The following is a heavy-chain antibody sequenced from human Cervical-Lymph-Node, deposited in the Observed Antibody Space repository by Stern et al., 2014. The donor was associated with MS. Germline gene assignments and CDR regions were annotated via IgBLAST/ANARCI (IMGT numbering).Heavy chain of an antibody. CDR1: GYTFISYY. J-gene: IGHJ6*02. V-gene: IGHV1-46*01. CDR2: INPSGGST. CDR3: AREVAGHRLGMMDV. D-gene: IGHD6-19*01. Sequence: VPLVESGAEVKTPGASVKLSCKAAGYTFISYYMYWVRQAPGQGLAWMGIINPSGGSTSYAQKFQGRVTMTRDTSTSTVYMELSSLRSEDTAVYYCAREVAGHRLGMMDVWGQGTSVTVSS.